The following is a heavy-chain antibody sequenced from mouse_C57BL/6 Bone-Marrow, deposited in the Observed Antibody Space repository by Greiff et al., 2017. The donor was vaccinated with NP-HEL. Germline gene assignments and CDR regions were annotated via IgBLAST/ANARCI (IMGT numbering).Heavy chain of an antibody. CDR1: GYTFTDYY. V-gene: IGHV1-76*01. Sequence: VQLQQSGAELVRPGASVKLSCKASGYTFTDYYINWVKQRPGQGLEWIARIYPGSGNTYYNEKFKGKATLTAEKSSSTAYMQLSSLTSEDSAVYFCASDDYDDYYARDYWGQGTSVTVSS. J-gene: IGHJ4*01. CDR2: IYPGSGNT. D-gene: IGHD2-4*01. CDR3: ASDDYDDYYARDY.